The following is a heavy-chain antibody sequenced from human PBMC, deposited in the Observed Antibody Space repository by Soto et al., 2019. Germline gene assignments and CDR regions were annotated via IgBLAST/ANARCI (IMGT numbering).Heavy chain of an antibody. CDR1: GGSISSGGYY. CDR2: IYYSGST. CDR3: ASVKGYYYYYGMDV. V-gene: IGHV4-31*03. Sequence: SETLSLTCTVSGGSISSGGYYWSWIRQHPGKGLEWIGYIYYSGSTYYDPSLKSRVTISVDTSKNQFSLKLSSVTAADTAVYYCASVKGYYYYYGMDVWGQGTTVTVSS. J-gene: IGHJ6*02.